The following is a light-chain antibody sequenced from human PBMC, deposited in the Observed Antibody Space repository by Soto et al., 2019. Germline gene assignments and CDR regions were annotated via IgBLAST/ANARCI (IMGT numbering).Light chain of an antibody. Sequence: EVGLTKSGATLSLYPGERATVCCRVSQSVSSYLALYQQKPGQAPRLLIYDASNRATGIPARFSGSGSGTDFTLPISSLYPADLALYYCQQRPTWPPNTFAQGTRLEI. V-gene: IGKV3-11*01. CDR2: DAS. CDR3: QQRPTWPPNT. CDR1: QSVSSY. J-gene: IGKJ5*01.